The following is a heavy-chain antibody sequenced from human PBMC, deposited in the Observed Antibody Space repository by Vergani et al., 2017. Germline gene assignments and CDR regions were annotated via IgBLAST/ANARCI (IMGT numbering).Heavy chain of an antibody. V-gene: IGHV4-59*12. CDR3: ARVVTIFGVVYFDY. CDR2: IYYSGST. Sequence: QVQLQESGPGLVKPSETLSLTCTVSGGSISSYYWSWIRQPPGKGLEWIGYIYYSGSTYYNPSLKSRVTISVDTSKNQFSLKLSSVTAADTAVYYCARVVTIFGVVYFDYWGQGTLVTVSS. CDR1: GGSISSYY. J-gene: IGHJ4*02. D-gene: IGHD3-3*01.